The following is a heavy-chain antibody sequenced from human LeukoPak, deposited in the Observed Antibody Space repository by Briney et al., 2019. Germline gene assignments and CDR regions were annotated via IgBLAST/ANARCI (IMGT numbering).Heavy chain of an antibody. Sequence: GGSLRLSCAASGFTFRNFALSWVRQAPGKGLEWVSAISSNGNRTYYADSVKGRFTISRDNSKNTLYLQMNSLRAEDTAVYYCAKSGHRGYDFWSGYSKYNWFDPWGQGTLVTVSS. J-gene: IGHJ5*02. CDR1: GFTFRNFA. D-gene: IGHD3-3*01. CDR3: AKSGHRGYDFWSGYSKYNWFDP. V-gene: IGHV3-23*01. CDR2: ISSNGNRT.